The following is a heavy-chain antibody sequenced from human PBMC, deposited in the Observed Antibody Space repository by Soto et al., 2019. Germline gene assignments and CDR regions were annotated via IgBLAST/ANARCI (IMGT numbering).Heavy chain of an antibody. J-gene: IGHJ3*02. CDR1: GFTFSSYA. D-gene: IGHD1-1*01. V-gene: IGHV3-23*01. CDR3: AKIGGLERPFLPFDI. CDR2: ISGSGDST. Sequence: EVQLLESGGGLVQPGGSLRLSCAASGFTFSSYAMSWVRQAPGKGLEWVSVISGSGDSTYYAASVKGRFTISRDNSKNTPYLQMNSLRAEDTAVYYCAKIGGLERPFLPFDIWGQGTMVTVSS.